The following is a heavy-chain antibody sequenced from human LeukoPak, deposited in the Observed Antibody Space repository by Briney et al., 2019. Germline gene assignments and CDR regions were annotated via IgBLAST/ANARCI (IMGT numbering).Heavy chain of an antibody. Sequence: ASVKVSCKPSGYTFTGYYMHWVRQASRQGLEWMGWINPNSGGTNYAQKFQGRVTMTRDTSISTAYMELRSLRSDDTAGYYCARGLTGDYWGQGTLVTVSS. CDR1: GYTFTGYY. D-gene: IGHD7-27*01. CDR3: ARGLTGDY. V-gene: IGHV1-2*02. J-gene: IGHJ4*02. CDR2: INPNSGGT.